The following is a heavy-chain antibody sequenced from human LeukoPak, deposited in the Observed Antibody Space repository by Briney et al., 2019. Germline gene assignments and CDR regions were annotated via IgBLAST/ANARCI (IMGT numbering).Heavy chain of an antibody. J-gene: IGHJ4*02. CDR1: GFTFDDYG. D-gene: IGHD3-9*01. Sequence: GGSLRLSCAASGFTFDDYGMGWVRQAPGEGLEWVSGINRNGGSTGYADSVKGRFTISRDNAKNSLYLQMNSLRAEDTALYHCARDLRYFDWSPFDYWGQGTLVTVSS. CDR3: ARDLRYFDWSPFDY. V-gene: IGHV3-20*01. CDR2: INRNGGST.